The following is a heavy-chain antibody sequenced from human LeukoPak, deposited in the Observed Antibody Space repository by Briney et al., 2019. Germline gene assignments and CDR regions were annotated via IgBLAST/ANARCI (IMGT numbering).Heavy chain of an antibody. J-gene: IGHJ4*02. CDR1: GNYW. Sequence: PGGSLRLSCAASGNYWMHWVRQAPGKGLVWVSHINSDGSWTSYAAPVKGRFTISRDDSKNTLYLQMNSLKTEGTAVYYCTTERRHYDFWSGYYGDFDYWGQGTLVTVSS. V-gene: IGHV3-15*06. CDR2: INSDGSWT. D-gene: IGHD3-3*01. CDR3: TTERRHYDFWSGYYGDFDY.